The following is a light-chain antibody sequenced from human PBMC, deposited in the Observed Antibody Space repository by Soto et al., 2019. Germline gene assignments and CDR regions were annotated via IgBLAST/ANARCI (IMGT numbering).Light chain of an antibody. CDR2: DAS. Sequence: ETVLTQSPATLSLSPGGRATLSRRASQSVSTYLAWYQRKPGQAPRLLIYDASNRATGIPARFTGSGSGTDFTLTISSLEPEDFAVYYCQQRSDWPLTFGGGTKVDI. J-gene: IGKJ4*01. CDR3: QQRSDWPLT. CDR1: QSVSTY. V-gene: IGKV3-11*01.